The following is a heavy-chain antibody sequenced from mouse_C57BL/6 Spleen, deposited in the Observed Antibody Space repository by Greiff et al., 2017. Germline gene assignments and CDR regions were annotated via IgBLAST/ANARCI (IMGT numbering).Heavy chain of an antibody. D-gene: IGHD2-2*01. CDR1: GFTFSSYG. CDR3: ARHGGGMTTMVTSFAY. V-gene: IGHV5-6*01. CDR2: ISSGGSYT. J-gene: IGHJ3*01. Sequence: EVKLMESGGDLVKPGGSLKLSCAASGFTFSSYGMSWVRQTPDKRLEWVATISSGGSYTYYPDSVKGRFPFSRDNAKNTLYLQMSSLKSEDTAMYYCARHGGGMTTMVTSFAYWGQGTLVTVSA.